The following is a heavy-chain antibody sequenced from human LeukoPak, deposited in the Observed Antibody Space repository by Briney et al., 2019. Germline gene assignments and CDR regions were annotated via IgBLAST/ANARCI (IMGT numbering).Heavy chain of an antibody. V-gene: IGHV4-59*11. CDR2: IYYSGST. CDR3: ARVAYYYYYMDV. CDR1: GGSISSHY. J-gene: IGHJ6*03. Sequence: SETLSLTCTVSGGSISSHYWSWIRQPPGKGLEWIGYIYYSGSTNYNPSLKSRVTISVDTSKNQFPLKLSSVTAADTAVYYCARVAYYYYYMDVWGKGTTVTVSS.